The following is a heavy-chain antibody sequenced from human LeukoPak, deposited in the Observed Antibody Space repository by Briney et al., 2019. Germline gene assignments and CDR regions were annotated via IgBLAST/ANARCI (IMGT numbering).Heavy chain of an antibody. D-gene: IGHD6-19*01. V-gene: IGHV1-8*01. CDR3: TRGSSGRRDN. CDR1: GYTFTSCD. Sequence: ASVKVSCKASGYTFTSCDINWVRQATGQGLGWMGWMNPNSGNTGYGQSFQGRITMTRDISIGTAYMELSNLTSEDTAIYYCTRGSSGRRDNWGQGTLVTVSA. J-gene: IGHJ4*02. CDR2: MNPNSGNT.